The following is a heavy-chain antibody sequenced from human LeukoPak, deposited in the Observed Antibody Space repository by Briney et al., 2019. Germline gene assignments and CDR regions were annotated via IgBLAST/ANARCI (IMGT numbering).Heavy chain of an antibody. CDR3: AREAHGGHHDY. J-gene: IGHJ4*02. CDR2: LYPINGGS. Sequence: GESLKISCQGSGYRFTSYGIGWVRQMPGKGLEWMGTLYPINGGSTHAQKFQGRVSLTSDTSTTTVYLELSRLASDDTAVYYCAREAHGGHHDYWGRGSLVTASS. D-gene: IGHD4-23*01. CDR1: GYRFTSYG. V-gene: IGHV1-46*01.